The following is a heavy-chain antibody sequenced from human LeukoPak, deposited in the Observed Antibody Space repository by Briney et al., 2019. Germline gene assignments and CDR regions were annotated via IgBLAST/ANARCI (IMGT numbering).Heavy chain of an antibody. CDR2: INHSGST. V-gene: IGHV4-34*01. Sequence: PSETLSLTCAVYGGSFSGYYWSWIRQPPGKGLEWIGEINHSGSTNYNPSLKSRVTISVDTSKNQFSLKLSSVTAADTAVYYCARRRDIVVVPAASRSVFDPWGQGTLVTVSS. D-gene: IGHD2-2*01. J-gene: IGHJ5*02. CDR3: ARRRDIVVVPAASRSVFDP. CDR1: GGSFSGYY.